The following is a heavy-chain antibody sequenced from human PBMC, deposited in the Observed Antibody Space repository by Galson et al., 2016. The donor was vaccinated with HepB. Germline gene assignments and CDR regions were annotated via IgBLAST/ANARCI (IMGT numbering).Heavy chain of an antibody. J-gene: IGHJ6*02. CDR3: AKSIVEVVSGSGGNYYGMDV. Sequence: SVKVSCKASGGNLNIYNISWXRQAXXQGLXXMGXXIPTFXXANYXQRXXGRITITADESTSTTXMELGSLRSKDTAIYYCAKSIVEVVSGSGGNYYGMDVWGQGTTXTVSS. V-gene: IGHV1-69*13. CDR1: GGNLNIYN. D-gene: IGHD2-15*01. CDR2: XIPTFXXA.